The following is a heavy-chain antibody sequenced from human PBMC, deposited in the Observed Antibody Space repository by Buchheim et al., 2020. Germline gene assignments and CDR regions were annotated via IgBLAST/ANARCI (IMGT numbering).Heavy chain of an antibody. J-gene: IGHJ6*02. Sequence: QMQLQESGPGLVKPLQTLSLTCTVSGGSINRGGYYWSWIRRHSVRGLEWIGYIYYTGATYYSTSLKSRVSISVDMSKNQFSLRVNSVTAADTAVYFCARDGYNNFGEYFAMDVWGQGT. D-gene: IGHD4-11*01. V-gene: IGHV4-31*03. CDR1: GGSINRGGYY. CDR3: ARDGYNNFGEYFAMDV. CDR2: IYYTGAT.